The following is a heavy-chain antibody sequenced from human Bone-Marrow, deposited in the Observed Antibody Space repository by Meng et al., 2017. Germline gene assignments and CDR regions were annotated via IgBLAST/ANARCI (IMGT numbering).Heavy chain of an antibody. Sequence: GESLKISCAASGFTFSSYSMNWVRQAPGKGLEWVAVIWYDGSNKYYADSVKGRFTISRDNSKNTLYLQMNSLRAEDTAVYYCARDTSIVGADDAFDIWGQGTMVTVSS. CDR3: ARDTSIVGADDAFDI. J-gene: IGHJ3*02. CDR2: IWYDGSNK. V-gene: IGHV3-33*08. CDR1: GFTFSSYS. D-gene: IGHD1-26*01.